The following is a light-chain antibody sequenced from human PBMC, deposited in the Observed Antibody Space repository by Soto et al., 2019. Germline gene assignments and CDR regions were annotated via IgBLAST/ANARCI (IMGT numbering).Light chain of an antibody. CDR1: QTISSW. CDR2: DDS. V-gene: IGKV1-5*01. Sequence: DIQMTQSPSTLSASVGDRVSITCRASQTISSWLAWYQQKPGAAPKLLIYDDSTLESGVPARFSGNRSGTEFTLTISSLQPDDFATYYCQHYDSYSGTLGQGTKVEIK. CDR3: QHYDSYSGT. J-gene: IGKJ1*01.